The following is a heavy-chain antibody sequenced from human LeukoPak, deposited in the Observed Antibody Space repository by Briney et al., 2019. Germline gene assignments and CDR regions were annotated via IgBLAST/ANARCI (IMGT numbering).Heavy chain of an antibody. J-gene: IGHJ4*02. Sequence: PSETLSLTCTVSGGSISSYYWSWIRQPPGKGLEWIGYIYYSGSTNYSPSLKSRVTISVDTSKNQFSLKLSSVTAADTAVYYCARGATVTLIDYWGQGTLVTVSS. CDR2: IYYSGST. CDR1: GGSISSYY. CDR3: ARGATVTLIDY. V-gene: IGHV4-59*01. D-gene: IGHD4-17*01.